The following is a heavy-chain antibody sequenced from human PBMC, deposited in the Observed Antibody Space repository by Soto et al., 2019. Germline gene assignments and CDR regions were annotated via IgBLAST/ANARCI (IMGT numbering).Heavy chain of an antibody. CDR3: ARDPYYYDSSGYYPGAY. V-gene: IGHV3-21*01. CDR2: ISSSSSYI. J-gene: IGHJ4*02. CDR1: GFTFSSYS. D-gene: IGHD3-22*01. Sequence: GGSLRLSCAASGFTFSSYSMNWVRQAPGKGLEWVSSISSSSSYIYYADSVKGRFTISRDNAKNSLYLQMNSLRAEDTAVYYCARDPYYYDSSGYYPGAYWGQGTLVTVSS.